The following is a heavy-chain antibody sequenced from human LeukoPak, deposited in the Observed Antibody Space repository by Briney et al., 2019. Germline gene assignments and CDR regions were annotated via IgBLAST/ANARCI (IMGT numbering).Heavy chain of an antibody. CDR3: ARGRYDSSGSYSLFNY. Sequence: PGGSLRLSCAASGFTFSSYSMNWVRQAPGKGLEWVSYISSSSSTIYYADSVKGRFTISRDNAKNSLYLQMNSLRAEDTAVYYCARGRYDSSGSYSLFNYWGQGTLVTVSS. D-gene: IGHD3-22*01. CDR2: ISSSSSTI. CDR1: GFTFSSYS. V-gene: IGHV3-48*04. J-gene: IGHJ4*02.